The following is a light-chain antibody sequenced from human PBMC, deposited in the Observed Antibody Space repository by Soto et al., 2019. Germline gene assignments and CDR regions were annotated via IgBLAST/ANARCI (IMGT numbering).Light chain of an antibody. CDR1: QSVNNK. CDR2: GAS. V-gene: IGKV3-15*01. J-gene: IGKJ4*01. Sequence: EIVMTQSPATLSVSPGERATLSCRASQSVNNKLAWYQQKPGQAPRLLVYGASTRATGIPARVSGSGSGTELTLTISSLQSEDFAVYYCQQYNDWPSLTFGGGTRVEIK. CDR3: QQYNDWPSLT.